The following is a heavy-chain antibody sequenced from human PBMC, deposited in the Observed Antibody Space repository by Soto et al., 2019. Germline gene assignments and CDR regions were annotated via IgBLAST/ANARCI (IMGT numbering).Heavy chain of an antibody. CDR1: GFSLSTSGMC. CDR3: ASRHSSPYFDY. J-gene: IGHJ4*02. Sequence: SGPTLVNPTQTLTLTCTFSGFSLSTSGMCVSWIRQPPGKGLEWIGSIYYSGSTYYNPSLKSRVTISVDTSKNQFSLKLNSVTAADTAVYYCASRHSSPYFDYWGQGTLVTVSS. D-gene: IGHD6-13*01. V-gene: IGHV4-30-4*08. CDR2: IYYSGST.